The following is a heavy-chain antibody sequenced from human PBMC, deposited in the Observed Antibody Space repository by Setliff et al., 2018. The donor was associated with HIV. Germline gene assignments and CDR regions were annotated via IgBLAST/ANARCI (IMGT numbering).Heavy chain of an antibody. V-gene: IGHV4-34*01. CDR3: ARAYRDNVWGGWRQISSWFDS. CDR2: INHSGST. CDR1: GGSYNEYY. Sequence: KPSETLSLTCALYGGSYNEYYWNWIRQIPGKGLEWIGEINHSGSTNYNESLKRRLRISVDTSKNQFSLSLNSVTAADTAVYYCARAYRDNVWGGWRQISSWFDSWGQGNLVTVSS. D-gene: IGHD3-16*01. J-gene: IGHJ5*01.